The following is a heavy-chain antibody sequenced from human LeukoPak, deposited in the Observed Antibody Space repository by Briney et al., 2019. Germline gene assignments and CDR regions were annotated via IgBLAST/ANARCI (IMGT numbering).Heavy chain of an antibody. CDR1: GFTFSSYA. V-gene: IGHV3-30*04. CDR3: VRGAYSSSWLNFDY. CDR2: IPYDGSNK. D-gene: IGHD6-13*01. J-gene: IGHJ4*02. Sequence: GRTLRLSCAASGFTFSSYAMHWVRQAPGKGLEGVALIPYDGSNKYYADSVKGRFTVSRDNSKNTLYLQMNSLRAEDTAVYYCVRGAYSSSWLNFDYWGQGTLVTVSS.